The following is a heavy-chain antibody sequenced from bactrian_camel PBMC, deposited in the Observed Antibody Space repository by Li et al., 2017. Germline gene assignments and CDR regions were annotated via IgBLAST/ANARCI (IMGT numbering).Heavy chain of an antibody. J-gene: IGHJ4*01. Sequence: VQLVESGGGSVQAGGSLTLSCAASGHTISAYCVGWFRQAPGKEREGVACINTDTGSKFYTDSVKGRFTISGDNAKNTVVLQMDSLRPEDTSMYYCAAEDYCGGSWNLEQNYLYWGQGTQVTVS. D-gene: IGHD7*01. V-gene: IGHV3S40*01. CDR2: INTDTGSK. CDR1: GHTISAYC. CDR3: AAEDYCGGSWNLEQNYLY.